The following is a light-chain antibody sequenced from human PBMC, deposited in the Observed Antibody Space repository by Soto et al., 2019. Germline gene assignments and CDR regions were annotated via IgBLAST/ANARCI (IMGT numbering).Light chain of an antibody. CDR1: QSLVHSDGIAY. V-gene: IGKV2-30*02. CDR3: MQGTHWPIT. Sequence: DVVMTQSQLSLPVTLGQPASISCRSNQSLVHSDGIAYFSWFRQRPGRSPRRLIYKASNRDSGVPARFSGSGSGTDFALKISRVEAEDVGVYYCMQGTHWPITFCQRRRLEI. CDR2: KAS. J-gene: IGKJ5*01.